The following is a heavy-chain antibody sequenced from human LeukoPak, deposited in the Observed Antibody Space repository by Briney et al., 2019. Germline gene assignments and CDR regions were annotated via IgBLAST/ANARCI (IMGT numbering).Heavy chain of an antibody. J-gene: IGHJ4*02. CDR3: ARGLMGDDYNLYYFDY. CDR1: GGSISRSDYY. Sequence: SETLSLTCTVSGGSISRSDYYWGWIRQPPGKGLKWVGSIYYSGITHYNPSLKSRVTISVDTSKNQFSLKLSSVTAADTAVYYCARGLMGDDYNLYYFDYWGQGTLVTVSS. D-gene: IGHD5-24*01. V-gene: IGHV4-39*07. CDR2: IYYSGIT.